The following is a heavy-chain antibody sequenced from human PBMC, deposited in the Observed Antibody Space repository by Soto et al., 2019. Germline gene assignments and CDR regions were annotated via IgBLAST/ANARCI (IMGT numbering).Heavy chain of an antibody. Sequence: QVQLVQSGAEVKKPGASVKVSCKASGGTFSSYAISWVRQAPGQGLEWMGGISPVFGKANYAQKFQGRVTITADKSTSTAYMELSSLRAEDTAVYYCARGVYSGRYYYWGQGTLVTVSS. J-gene: IGHJ4*02. CDR2: ISPVFGKA. V-gene: IGHV1-69*06. D-gene: IGHD1-26*01. CDR1: GGTFSSYA. CDR3: ARGVYSGRYYY.